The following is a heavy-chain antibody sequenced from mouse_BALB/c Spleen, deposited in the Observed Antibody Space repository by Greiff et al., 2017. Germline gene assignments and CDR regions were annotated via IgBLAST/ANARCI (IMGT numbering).Heavy chain of an antibody. CDR2: ISNGGGST. CDR1: GFTFSSYT. V-gene: IGHV5-12-2*01. D-gene: IGHD2-12*01. Sequence: VQLKESGGGLVQPGGSLQLSCAASGFTFSSYTMSWVRQTPEKRLEWVAYISNGGGSTYYPDTVKGRFTISRDNAKNTLYLQMSSLKSEDTAMYYCALRRNYAMDYWGQGTSVTVSS. J-gene: IGHJ4*01. CDR3: ALRRNYAMDY.